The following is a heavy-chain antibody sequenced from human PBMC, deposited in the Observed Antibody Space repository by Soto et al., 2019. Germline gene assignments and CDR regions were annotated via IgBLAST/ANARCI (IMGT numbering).Heavy chain of an antibody. J-gene: IGHJ6*02. Sequence: ASVKVSCKASGGTFSSYAISWVRQVPGQGLEWMGVIIPIFGTANYAQKFQGRVTISADESTSTAYMELSGLRSEDTAVFYCARDMSITTRPDYYYGMDVWGQGTTVTVSS. CDR3: ARDMSITTRPDYYYGMDV. V-gene: IGHV1-69*13. CDR2: IIPIFGTA. CDR1: GGTFSSYA. D-gene: IGHD6-6*01.